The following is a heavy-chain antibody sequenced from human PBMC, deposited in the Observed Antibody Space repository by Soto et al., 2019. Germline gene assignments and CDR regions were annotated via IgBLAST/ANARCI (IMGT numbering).Heavy chain of an antibody. CDR1: GYTFTNND. CDR3: ARMESFGSLNWFDP. V-gene: IGHV1-8*02. J-gene: IGHJ5*02. CDR2: XXXXXXXX. Sequence: GPSVKVSCKASGYTFTNNDVSWVRQATGQGLXXXXXXXXXXXXXXYAQKFQGRVTMTRDISIATAYMELNSLTSEDTAIYYCARMESFGSLNWFDPWGQGTLVTVSS. D-gene: IGHD5-18*01.